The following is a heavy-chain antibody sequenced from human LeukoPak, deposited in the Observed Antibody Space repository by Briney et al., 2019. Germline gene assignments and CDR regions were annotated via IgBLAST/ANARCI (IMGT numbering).Heavy chain of an antibody. V-gene: IGHV3-23*01. CDR1: GFTFSTFA. J-gene: IGHJ4*02. Sequence: RPGGSLRLSCAASGFTFSTFAMIWVRQPPGKGLEWVSSIFPSGGEIHYADSVRGRFTISRDNSKSTLSLQMNSLRAEDTAIYYRATYRQVLLPFESWGQGTLVTVSS. CDR2: IFPSGGEI. D-gene: IGHD2-8*02. CDR3: ATYRQVLLPFES.